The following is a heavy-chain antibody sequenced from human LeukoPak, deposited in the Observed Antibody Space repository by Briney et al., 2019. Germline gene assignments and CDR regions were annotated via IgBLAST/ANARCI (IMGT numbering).Heavy chain of an antibody. V-gene: IGHV3-23*01. D-gene: IGHD3-10*01. CDR1: GFTFSSYA. Sequence: PGGSLRLSCAASGFTFSSYAMSWVRQAPGKGLEWVSGIIGSGGSTYYADSVKGRFTISRDNSKNTLCLQMNSLRAEDTAVYYCAKGARSGGTAVTNFDYWGQGTLVTVSS. J-gene: IGHJ4*02. CDR2: IIGSGGST. CDR3: AKGARSGGTAVTNFDY.